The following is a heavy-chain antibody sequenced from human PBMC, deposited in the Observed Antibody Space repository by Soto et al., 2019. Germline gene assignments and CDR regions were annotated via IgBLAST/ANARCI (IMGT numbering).Heavy chain of an antibody. Sequence: PGGSLRLSCAASGFTFSSYGIHWVRQAPGKGLEWVAFISYDGGNKYYADSVKGRFTISRDNPKNTLFLQMNSLRAEDTAVYYCAKVMITFGGTRYGLDVGGQGTTGTVSS. CDR1: GFTFSSYG. CDR2: ISYDGGNK. V-gene: IGHV3-30*18. D-gene: IGHD3-16*01. J-gene: IGHJ6*01. CDR3: AKVMITFGGTRYGLDV.